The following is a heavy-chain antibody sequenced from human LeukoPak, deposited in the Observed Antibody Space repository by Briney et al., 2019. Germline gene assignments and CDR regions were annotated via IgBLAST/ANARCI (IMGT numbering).Heavy chain of an antibody. CDR3: ARAMSTFGGVRNYFDS. V-gene: IGHV3-48*04. D-gene: IGHD3-16*01. J-gene: IGHJ4*02. CDR2: VSISSGTI. CDR1: GFTFSSYS. Sequence: GGSLRLSCAASGFTFSSYSMNWVRQAPGKGLEWISFVSISSGTIYYADSVNGRFRISRDNAKSSLDLEMNSLRAEDTAVYYCARAMSTFGGVRNYFDSWGQGTLVAVSS.